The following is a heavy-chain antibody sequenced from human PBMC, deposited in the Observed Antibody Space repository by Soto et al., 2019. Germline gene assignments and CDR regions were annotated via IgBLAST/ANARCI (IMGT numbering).Heavy chain of an antibody. CDR1: GYSFTNDG. D-gene: IGHD1-1*01. J-gene: IGHJ4*02. CDR2: ISTYNGST. CDR3: PRASVDLTGTVDFDL. Sequence: SVKDSCKASGYSFTNDGITWVRQAHGQGLGGMGLISTYNGSTDYQQTSQDRATMTKDTYTSPAYMALRSLRSDDTALCFCPRASVDLTGTVDFDLSGQGTQVTVSS. V-gene: IGHV1-18*04.